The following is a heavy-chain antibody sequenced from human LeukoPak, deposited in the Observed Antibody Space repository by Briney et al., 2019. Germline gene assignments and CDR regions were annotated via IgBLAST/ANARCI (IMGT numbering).Heavy chain of an antibody. Sequence: GGSLRLSCAASGFNFNSYTMNWVRRAPGKGLQWVANILASGSPTYYADSVKGRFIISRDNSKNTVYLQMNSLRVEDTAIYYCAKDLRPDGVDNFDHWGQGILVTVSS. J-gene: IGHJ4*02. CDR2: ILASGSPT. V-gene: IGHV3-23*01. D-gene: IGHD2-8*01. CDR1: GFNFNSYT. CDR3: AKDLRPDGVDNFDH.